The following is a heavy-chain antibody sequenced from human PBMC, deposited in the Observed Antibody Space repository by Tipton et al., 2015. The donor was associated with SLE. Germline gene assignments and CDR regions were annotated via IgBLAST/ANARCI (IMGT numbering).Heavy chain of an antibody. V-gene: IGHV4-34*12. CDR1: GDSLSGQY. CDR3: ARDAGLVGTGATPLGY. Sequence: LRLSCSVYGDSLSGQYWSWIRQPPGKGLEWIGEVFRGGTTYYNPSLKSRVTISLDTSKNQFSLKVTSMTAADTAVYYCARDAGLVGTGATPLGYWGQGTLVSVSS. J-gene: IGHJ4*02. CDR2: VFRGGTT. D-gene: IGHD5-24*01.